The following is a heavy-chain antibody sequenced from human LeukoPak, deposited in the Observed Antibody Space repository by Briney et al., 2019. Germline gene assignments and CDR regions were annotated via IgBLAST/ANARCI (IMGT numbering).Heavy chain of an antibody. D-gene: IGHD3-3*01. CDR1: GYTFTSYD. V-gene: IGHV1-2*02. CDR2: INPNSGGT. Sequence: GASVKVSCKASGYTFTSYDINWVRQAPGQGLEWMGWINPNSGGTNYAQKFQGRVTMTRDTSISTAYMELSRLRSDDTAVYYCARPNYDFWNGYPYSFDYWGQGTLVTVSS. CDR3: ARPNYDFWNGYPYSFDY. J-gene: IGHJ4*02.